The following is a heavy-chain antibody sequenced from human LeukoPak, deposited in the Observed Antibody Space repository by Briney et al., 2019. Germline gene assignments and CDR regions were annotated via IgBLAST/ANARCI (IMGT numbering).Heavy chain of an antibody. V-gene: IGHV4-61*01. CDR3: ARVESALNWFDP. D-gene: IGHD1-1*01. CDR1: GGSVSSGSYY. Sequence: PSGTLSLTCTVSGGSVSSGSYYWSWIRQPPGKGLEWIGYIYYSGSTNYNPSLKSRVTISVDTSKNQFSLKLSSVTAADTAMYYCARVESALNWFDPWGQGTLVTVSS. CDR2: IYYSGST. J-gene: IGHJ5*02.